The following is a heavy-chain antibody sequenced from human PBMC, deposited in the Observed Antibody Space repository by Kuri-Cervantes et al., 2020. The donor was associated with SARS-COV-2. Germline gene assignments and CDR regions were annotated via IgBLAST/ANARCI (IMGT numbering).Heavy chain of an antibody. J-gene: IGHJ3*02. CDR2: ITPFNGNT. CDR1: GVSFDYRF. V-gene: IGHV1-45*02. D-gene: IGHD5-24*01. Sequence: SVKVSCKASGVSFDYRFLHWVRQAPGQALEWMGWITPFNGNTNYAQRLQDRVTITRDRSTSTAYMELSSLRFEDTAMYYCARSGPGAISREDGAFDIWGQGTMVTVSS. CDR3: ARSGPGAISREDGAFDI.